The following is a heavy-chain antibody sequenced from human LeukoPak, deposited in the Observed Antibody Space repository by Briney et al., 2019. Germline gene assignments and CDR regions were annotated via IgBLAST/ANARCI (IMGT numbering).Heavy chain of an antibody. CDR2: INHSGST. Sequence: SETLSLTCTVSGGSISSGGYYWSWIRQPPGKGLEWIGEINHSGSTNYNPSLKSRVTISVDTSKNQFSLKLSSVTAADTAVYYCARESWGSRGMDVWGQGTTVTVSS. CDR3: ARESWGSRGMDV. V-gene: IGHV4-39*07. D-gene: IGHD7-27*01. J-gene: IGHJ6*02. CDR1: GGSISSGGYY.